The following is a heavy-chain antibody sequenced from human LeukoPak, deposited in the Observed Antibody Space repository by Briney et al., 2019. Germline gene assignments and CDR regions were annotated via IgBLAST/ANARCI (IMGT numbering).Heavy chain of an antibody. D-gene: IGHD5-12*01. Sequence: GGSLRLSCAASGFTFDDYAMHWVRQAPGKGLEWVSGISWNSGSIGYADSVKGRFTISTDNAKNSLHLQMNSLRAEDTALYYCAKEGGYSGRGYFDYWGQGTLVTVSS. J-gene: IGHJ4*02. CDR3: AKEGGYSGRGYFDY. V-gene: IGHV3-9*01. CDR2: ISWNSGSI. CDR1: GFTFDDYA.